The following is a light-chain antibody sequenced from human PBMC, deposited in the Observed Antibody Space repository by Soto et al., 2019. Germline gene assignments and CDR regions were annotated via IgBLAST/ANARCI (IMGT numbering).Light chain of an antibody. CDR1: SSDVGGYNY. J-gene: IGLJ2*01. CDR2: EVS. CDR3: SSCTGSSTLV. V-gene: IGLV2-14*01. Sequence: QSALTQPASVSGSHGQSITISCTGTSSDVGGYNYVSWYQQHPGKAPKLMIYEVSNRPSGVSNRFSGSKSGNTASLTISGLQAEDEADYYCSSCTGSSTLVFGGGTKLTVL.